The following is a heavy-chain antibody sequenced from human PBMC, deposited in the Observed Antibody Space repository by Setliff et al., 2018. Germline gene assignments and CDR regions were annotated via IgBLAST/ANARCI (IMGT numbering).Heavy chain of an antibody. CDR2: IYHSGST. CDR1: SYSISSGYY. J-gene: IGHJ4*02. D-gene: IGHD3-22*01. Sequence: PSETLSLTCAVSSYSISSGYYWGWIRQPPGKGLEWIGSIYHSGSTYYNPSLKSRVTISVDTSKNQFSLKLSSVTAADTAVYYCARQPEGGYYDSSGYYGMAPYYFDYWGQGTLVTVSS. V-gene: IGHV4-38-2*01. CDR3: ARQPEGGYYDSSGYYGMAPYYFDY.